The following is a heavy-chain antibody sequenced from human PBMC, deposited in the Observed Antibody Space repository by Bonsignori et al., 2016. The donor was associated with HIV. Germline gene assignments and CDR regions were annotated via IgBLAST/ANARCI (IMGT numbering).Heavy chain of an antibody. D-gene: IGHD6-19*01. J-gene: IGHJ3*02. CDR2: SITWEH. CDR3: ARDRAEYSSGWTGDAFDI. Sequence: WIRQPPGRDWSGLGISITWEHQLQPSLKSRVTISVGTSKNQFSLKLSSVTAADTAVYYCARDRAEYSSGWTGDAFDIWGQGTMGTVSS. V-gene: IGHV4-59*01.